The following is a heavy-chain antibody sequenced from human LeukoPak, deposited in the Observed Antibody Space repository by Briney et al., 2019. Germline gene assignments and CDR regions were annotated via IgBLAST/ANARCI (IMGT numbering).Heavy chain of an antibody. J-gene: IGHJ5*02. CDR2: IIPIFGTA. D-gene: IGHD1-26*01. CDR1: GGTFSSYA. CDR3: YLVGATTYDRSRFDP. V-gene: IGHV1-69*05. Sequence: SVKVSCKASGGTFSSYAISWVRQAPGQGLEWMGGIIPIFGTANYAQKFQGRVTITTDESTSTAYMELSSLRSEDTAVYYCYLVGATTYDRSRFDPWSQGTLVTVSS.